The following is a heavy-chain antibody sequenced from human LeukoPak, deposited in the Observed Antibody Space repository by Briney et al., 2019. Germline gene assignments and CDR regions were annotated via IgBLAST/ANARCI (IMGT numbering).Heavy chain of an antibody. D-gene: IGHD3-10*01. CDR3: ARVASWGGISMRSLDY. CDR1: GFTFSSYW. V-gene: IGHV3-74*01. J-gene: IGHJ4*02. CDR2: VNSDGSGT. Sequence: PGGSLRLSCAASGFTFSSYWVHWVRQAPGKGLVWVSHVNSDGSGTSYADSVKGRFTISRDNAKNTLYLQMNSLRAEDTAVYYCARVASWGGISMRSLDYWGQGNLVTVSS.